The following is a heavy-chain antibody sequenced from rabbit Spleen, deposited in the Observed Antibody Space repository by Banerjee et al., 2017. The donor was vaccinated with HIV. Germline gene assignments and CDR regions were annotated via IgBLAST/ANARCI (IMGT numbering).Heavy chain of an antibody. CDR3: ARETSSGWGVVSYYFNL. D-gene: IGHD4-1*01. V-gene: IGHV1S40*01. CDR2: IDAGSSGST. Sequence: QSLQESGGDLVKPGASLTLTCTASGVSFSNNHYISWVRQAPGKGLEWIACIDAGSSGSTYYASWAKGRFTISKTSSTTVTLQMTSLTAADTATYFCARETSSGWGVVSYYFNLWGPGTLVTVS. J-gene: IGHJ4*01. CDR1: GVSFSNNHY.